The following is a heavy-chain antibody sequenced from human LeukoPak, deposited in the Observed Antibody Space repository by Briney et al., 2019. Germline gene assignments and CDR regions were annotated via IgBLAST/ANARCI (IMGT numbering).Heavy chain of an antibody. Sequence: SETLSLTCAVYGGSFSGYYWSWIRQPLGKGLEWIGEINHSGSTNYNPSLKSRVTISVDTSKNQFSLKLSSVTAADTAVYYCARGFCSSTSCYHIGNWFDPWGQGTLVTVSS. J-gene: IGHJ5*02. V-gene: IGHV4-34*01. CDR1: GGSFSGYY. D-gene: IGHD2-2*01. CDR2: INHSGST. CDR3: ARGFCSSTSCYHIGNWFDP.